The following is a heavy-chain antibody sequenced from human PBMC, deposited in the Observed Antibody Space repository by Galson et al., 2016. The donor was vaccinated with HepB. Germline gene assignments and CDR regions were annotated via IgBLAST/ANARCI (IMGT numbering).Heavy chain of an antibody. J-gene: IGHJ4*02. D-gene: IGHD5-18*01. V-gene: IGHV4-59*02. Sequence: SETLSLTCSVADDSVSSSFFSWIRQPPGKALEWIGYLYYTGTSDYNPSLKSRATISLDRSKNLLSLKLSSVTAADTAVYYCAREAAMALDYWGQGILVTVSS. CDR3: AREAAMALDY. CDR2: LYYTGTS. CDR1: DDSVSSSF.